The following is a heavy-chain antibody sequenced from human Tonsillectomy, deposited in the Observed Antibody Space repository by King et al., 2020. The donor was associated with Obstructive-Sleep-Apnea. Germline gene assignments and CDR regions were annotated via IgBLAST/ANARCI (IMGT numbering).Heavy chain of an antibody. CDR3: ARGSGAAAVNWFDP. CDR2: INHSGST. Sequence: VQLQQWGAGLLKPSETLSLTCAVFGGSFIDYYWSWIRQPPGKGLEWIGEINHSGSTNYNPSLKRRVTISVDTSKNQFSLNLNSVTAADTAVYYCARGSGAAAVNWFDPWGQGTLVTVSS. D-gene: IGHD6-13*01. J-gene: IGHJ5*02. CDR1: GGSFIDYY. V-gene: IGHV4-34*01.